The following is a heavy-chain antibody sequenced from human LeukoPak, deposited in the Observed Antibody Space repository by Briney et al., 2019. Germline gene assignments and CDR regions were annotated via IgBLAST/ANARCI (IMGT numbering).Heavy chain of an antibody. D-gene: IGHD2-2*01. Sequence: GGSLGLSCAASGFTFRNYAMHWVRQAPGKGLEWVAFIRYDGSKICYADSVKGRFTISRDNSKNTLYLQMSSLRPEDTAVYYCAKDYQLPYGGFDQWGQGALVTVSS. J-gene: IGHJ4*02. V-gene: IGHV3-30*02. CDR2: IRYDGSKI. CDR3: AKDYQLPYGGFDQ. CDR1: GFTFRNYA.